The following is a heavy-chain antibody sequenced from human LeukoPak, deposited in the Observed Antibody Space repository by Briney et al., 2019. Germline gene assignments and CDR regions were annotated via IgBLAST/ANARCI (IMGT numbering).Heavy chain of an antibody. V-gene: IGHV1-18*01. CDR1: GYTFTSYG. D-gene: IGHD2-15*01. CDR2: ISAYNGNT. CDR3: TRAVPKDLGYCSGGSCYSDFDWFDP. Sequence: APVKVSCKASGYTFTSYGISWVRQAPGQGLEWMGWISAYNGNTNYAQKLQGRVTMTTDTSTSTAYMELRSLRSDDTAVYYCTRAVPKDLGYCSGGSCYSDFDWFDPWGQGTLVTVSS. J-gene: IGHJ5*02.